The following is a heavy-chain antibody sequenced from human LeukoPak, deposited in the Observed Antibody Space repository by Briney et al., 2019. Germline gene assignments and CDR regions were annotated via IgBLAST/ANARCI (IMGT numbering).Heavy chain of an antibody. Sequence: GESLKISCKGSGYSFTSYWIGWVRQMPGKGLEWMGIIYPGDSDTRYSPSFQGQVTISADESISTAYLQWSSLKASDTAMYYCARYYVDTAMVTSDYYYYGMDVWGQGTTVTVSS. V-gene: IGHV5-51*01. CDR2: IYPGDSDT. CDR1: GYSFTSYW. CDR3: ARYYVDTAMVTSDYYYYGMDV. J-gene: IGHJ6*02. D-gene: IGHD5-18*01.